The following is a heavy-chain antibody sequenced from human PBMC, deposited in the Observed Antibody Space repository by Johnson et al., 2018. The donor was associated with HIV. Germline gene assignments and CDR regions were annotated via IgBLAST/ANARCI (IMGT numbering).Heavy chain of an antibody. J-gene: IGHJ3*02. CDR2: IWYDGSNK. CDR3: AKSRYSGTPGAFDI. D-gene: IGHD1-26*01. CDR1: GFTFSSYG. Sequence: QVQLVESGGGVVQPGRSLRLSCAASGFTFSSYGMHWVRQAPGKGLEWVAVIWYDGSNKYYADSVKGRFTISRDNSKNTLYLQMNSRRAEDTAVYYCAKSRYSGTPGAFDIWGQGTMVTVSS. V-gene: IGHV3-33*06.